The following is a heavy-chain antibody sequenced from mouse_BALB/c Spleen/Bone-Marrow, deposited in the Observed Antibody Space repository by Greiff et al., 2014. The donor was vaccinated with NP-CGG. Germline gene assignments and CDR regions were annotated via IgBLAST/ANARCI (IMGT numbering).Heavy chain of an antibody. Sequence: VKLQESGAELVRPGTAVNVSCKASGYAFTNYLIEWVKQRPGQGLEWNGVINPGSGGANYNEKFKGKATLTAYKSSSTAYMQLSSLTSDDSAVYFCARFGRYYFDYWGQGTTLTVSS. V-gene: IGHV1-54*01. CDR3: ARFGRYYFDY. CDR1: GYAFTNYL. CDR2: INPGSGGA. J-gene: IGHJ2*01.